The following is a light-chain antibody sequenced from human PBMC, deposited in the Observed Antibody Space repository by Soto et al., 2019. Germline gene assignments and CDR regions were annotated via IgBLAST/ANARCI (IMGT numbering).Light chain of an antibody. J-gene: IGKJ4*01. CDR3: QQLNSYPLLT. CDR1: QSISTW. CDR2: DGF. Sequence: DVQMTQSPATLSASVGDRVTITCRASQSISTWLAWYQLKPGKVXKLLIYDGFGLKSGVPSRFSGIGSGTDFTLTISSLQPEDFATYYGQQLNSYPLLTFGGGTKVDIK. V-gene: IGKV1-5*01.